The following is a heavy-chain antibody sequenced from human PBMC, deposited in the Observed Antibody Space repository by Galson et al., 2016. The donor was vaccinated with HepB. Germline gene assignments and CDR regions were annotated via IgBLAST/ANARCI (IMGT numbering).Heavy chain of an antibody. CDR3: AKLMGDWGDRSTGFVDY. CDR1: GFTFTNYI. J-gene: IGHJ4*02. V-gene: IGHV3-23*01. D-gene: IGHD2-21*01. Sequence: SLRLSCAASGFTFTNYIMSWVRQAPGKGLEWVSAISGSGSDTYYLGFAKGRFTISKDNSKNTVYLQMNNLRAEDTAIYYCAKLMGDWGDRSTGFVDYWGQGTLVTVSS. CDR2: ISGSGSDT.